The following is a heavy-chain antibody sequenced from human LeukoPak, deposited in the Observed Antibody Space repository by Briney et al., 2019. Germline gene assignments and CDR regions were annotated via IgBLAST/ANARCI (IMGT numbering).Heavy chain of an antibody. CDR3: AREQDSGDYRGDAFDI. D-gene: IGHD4-17*01. J-gene: IGHJ3*02. V-gene: IGHV4-59*01. CDR2: IYYSGST. CDR1: GGSISTYN. Sequence: PSETVSLTCTVSGGSISTYNWSWIRQPPGKGLEWIGYIYYSGSTSYNPSLKSRVTISVDTSKNQFSLKLSSVTAADTAVYYCAREQDSGDYRGDAFDIWGQGTMVTVSS.